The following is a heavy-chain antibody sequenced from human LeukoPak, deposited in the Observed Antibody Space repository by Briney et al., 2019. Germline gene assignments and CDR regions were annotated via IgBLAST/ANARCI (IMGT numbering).Heavy chain of an antibody. Sequence: SVKVSCKASGDTFSSYAVSWVRQAPGQGLEWMGRIIPILDITNYAQKFQGSVTITADKSTSTVYMEVSSLRFEDTAVYYCARDGIEMATFDYWGQGTLVTVSS. CDR2: IIPILDIT. CDR3: ARDGIEMATFDY. V-gene: IGHV1-69*04. CDR1: GDTFSSYA. D-gene: IGHD5-24*01. J-gene: IGHJ4*02.